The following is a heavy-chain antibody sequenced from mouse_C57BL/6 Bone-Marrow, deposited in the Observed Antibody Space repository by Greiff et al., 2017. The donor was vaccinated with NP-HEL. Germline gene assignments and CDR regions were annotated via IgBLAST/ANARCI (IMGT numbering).Heavy chain of an antibody. D-gene: IGHD2-3*01. CDR1: GFNIKDDY. Sequence: VQLQQSGAELVRPGASVKLSCTASGFNIKDDYMHWVKQRPEQGLEWIGWIDPENGDTEYASKFQGKATITADTSSNTAYLQFSSLTSEDTAVYYCTTLYAWFAYWGQGTLVTVSA. CDR3: TTLYAWFAY. CDR2: IDPENGDT. J-gene: IGHJ3*01. V-gene: IGHV14-4*01.